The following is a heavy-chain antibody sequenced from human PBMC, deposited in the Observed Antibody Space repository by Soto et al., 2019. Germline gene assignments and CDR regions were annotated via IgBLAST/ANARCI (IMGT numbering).Heavy chain of an antibody. D-gene: IGHD6-13*01. J-gene: IGHJ5*02. CDR3: TKGGQQLIHYWFDP. CDR2: ISSDGNNK. V-gene: IGHV3-30*18. Sequence: GGSLRLSCAASGFTIKNYAMHWVRQAPGKGLEWVAVISSDGNNKEYGDSAKGRFTISRDNSKSTLYLQMTSLRAEDTAFYYCTKGGQQLIHYWFDPWGQGTLVTVSS. CDR1: GFTIKNYA.